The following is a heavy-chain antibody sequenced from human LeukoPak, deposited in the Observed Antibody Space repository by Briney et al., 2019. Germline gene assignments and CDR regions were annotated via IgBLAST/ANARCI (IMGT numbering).Heavy chain of an antibody. CDR2: ISTGGGTT. D-gene: IGHD3-10*01. Sequence: GGSLRLSCAASGFTFSNYAMDWVRQAPGKGLEWVSAISTGGGTTYFADSVRGRFTVSRDNSRNTLYLQMNSLRAEDTAVYYCVRDAGSRSGSGTYPDSAFDIWGRGAMVTVSS. CDR3: VRDAGSRSGSGTYPDSAFDI. V-gene: IGHV3-23*01. J-gene: IGHJ3*02. CDR1: GFTFSNYA.